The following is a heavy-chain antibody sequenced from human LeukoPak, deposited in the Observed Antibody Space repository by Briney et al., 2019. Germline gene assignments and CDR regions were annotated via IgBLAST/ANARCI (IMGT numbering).Heavy chain of an antibody. V-gene: IGHV3-48*01. CDR3: ARDRGQTGYYWSHYYYMDV. CDR2: ISSGTSTI. CDR1: GFTFSTYS. Sequence: GGSLRLSCAASGFTFSTYSMNWVRQAPGKGLEWVSYISSGTSTIYYADSVKGRFTISRDNAKNTLYLQMNSLRAEDTAVYYCARDRGQTGYYWSHYYYMDVWGKGTTVTVSS. D-gene: IGHD3-9*01. J-gene: IGHJ6*03.